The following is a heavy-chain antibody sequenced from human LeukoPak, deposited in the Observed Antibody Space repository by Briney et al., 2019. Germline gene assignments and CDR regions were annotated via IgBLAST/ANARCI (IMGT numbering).Heavy chain of an antibody. CDR3: ARDSDIVATIKGDY. Sequence: GASVKVSCKASGYTFTSYGISWVRQAPGQGLEWMGWISAYNGNTNYAQKLQGRVTMTTDTSTSTAYTELRSLRSDDTAVYYCARDSDIVATIKGDYWGQGTLVTVSS. CDR1: GYTFTSYG. J-gene: IGHJ4*02. V-gene: IGHV1-18*04. D-gene: IGHD5-12*01. CDR2: ISAYNGNT.